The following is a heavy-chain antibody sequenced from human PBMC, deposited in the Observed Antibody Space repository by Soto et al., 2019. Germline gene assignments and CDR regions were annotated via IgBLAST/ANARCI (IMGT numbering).Heavy chain of an antibody. CDR1: GGSISSYY. Sequence: SETLSLTCTFSGGSISSYYWGLIRQPPGKGLEWIGSIYYSGYTYYNPSLKSRVTISVDTSKNQFSLKLSSVTAADTAVYYCARHNGPLYVGYYYDMDVWGQGTTVTVS. CDR2: IYYSGYT. J-gene: IGHJ6*02. CDR3: ARHNGPLYVGYYYDMDV. V-gene: IGHV4-39*01. D-gene: IGHD3-16*01.